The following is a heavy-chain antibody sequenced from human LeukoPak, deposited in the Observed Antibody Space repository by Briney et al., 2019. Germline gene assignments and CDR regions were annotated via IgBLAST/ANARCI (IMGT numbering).Heavy chain of an antibody. CDR3: ARVGVRSSSWYTPTYYYGMDV. Sequence: ASVKVSCKASGGTFSSYAISWVRQAPGQGLEWMGGIIPIFGTANYAQKFQGRVTITADESTSTAYMELSSLRSEDTAVYYCARVGVRSSSWYTPTYYYGMDVWGQGTTVTVSS. J-gene: IGHJ6*02. CDR2: IIPIFGTA. CDR1: GGTFSSYA. V-gene: IGHV1-69*01. D-gene: IGHD6-13*01.